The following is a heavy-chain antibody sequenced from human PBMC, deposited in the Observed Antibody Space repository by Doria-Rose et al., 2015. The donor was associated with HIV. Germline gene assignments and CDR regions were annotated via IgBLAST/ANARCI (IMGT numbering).Heavy chain of an antibody. D-gene: IGHD2-8*01. Sequence: VQLVQSGGGLVKPGGSLRLSCAASGFSFSHSSMSWIRQSLGKGLEWVASITSGSTNMGSADSLRARFSICRDNAKSSLYLQMDSLSAEDTAVYYCARKGMGHYFDFWGQGTPVTVSS. CDR1: GFSFSHSS. J-gene: IGHJ4*02. CDR3: ARKGMGHYFDF. CDR2: ITSGSTNM. V-gene: IGHV3-21*01.